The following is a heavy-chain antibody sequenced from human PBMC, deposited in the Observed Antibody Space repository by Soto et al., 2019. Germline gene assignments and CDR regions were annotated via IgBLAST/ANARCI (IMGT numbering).Heavy chain of an antibody. CDR1: GGTFSSYA. CDR2: IIPIFGTA. Sequence: GASVKVSCKASGGTFSSYAISWVRQAPGQGLEWMGGIIPIFGTANYAQKFQGRVTITADESTSTAYMGLSSLRSEDTAVYYCARVLIGIYDSSGYGHNWFDPWGQGTLVTVSS. CDR3: ARVLIGIYDSSGYGHNWFDP. V-gene: IGHV1-69*13. J-gene: IGHJ5*02. D-gene: IGHD3-22*01.